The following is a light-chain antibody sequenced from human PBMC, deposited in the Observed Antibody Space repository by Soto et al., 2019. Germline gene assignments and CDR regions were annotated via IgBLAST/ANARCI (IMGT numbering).Light chain of an antibody. CDR2: GAS. CDR3: QQYNNWPRT. J-gene: IGKJ1*01. CDR1: QIVSNV. V-gene: IGKV3-15*01. Sequence: MTQSPSTLSASVGDRVTITCRASQIVSNVLAWFQQKPGQAPRLLIYGASTRATGIPARFSGSGSGTEFTLTISSLQSEDFAVYYCQQYNNWPRTFGQGTKVDI.